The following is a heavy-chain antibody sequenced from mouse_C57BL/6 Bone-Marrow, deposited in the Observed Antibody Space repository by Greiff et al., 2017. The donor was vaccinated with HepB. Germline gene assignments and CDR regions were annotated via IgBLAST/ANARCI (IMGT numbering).Heavy chain of an antibody. J-gene: IGHJ2*01. CDR1: GFSLTIYA. V-gene: IGHV2-9-1*01. Sequence: QVQLQQSGPGLVAPSQSLSITCTVSGFSLTIYAISWVRQPPGKGLEWLGVIWTGGGTNYNSALKSRLSISKDNSKSQVFLKMNSLQTDDTARYYCARNWVLRTPYYFDYWGQGTTLTVSS. CDR2: IWTGGGT. CDR3: ARNWVLRTPYYFDY. D-gene: IGHD2-3*01.